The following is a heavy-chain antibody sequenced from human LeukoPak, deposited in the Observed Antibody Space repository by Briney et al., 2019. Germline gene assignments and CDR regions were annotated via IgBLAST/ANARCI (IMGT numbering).Heavy chain of an antibody. V-gene: IGHV3-30*18. J-gene: IGHJ4*02. CDR2: ISYDGSNK. D-gene: IGHD4-17*01. Sequence: GRSLRLSCAASGFTFSSYGMHWVRQAPGKGLEWVAVISYDGSNKYYADSVKGRFTNSRDNSKNTLYLQMNSLRAEDTAVYYCAKDTAMTTVTAAIDYWGQGTLVTVSS. CDR1: GFTFSSYG. CDR3: AKDTAMTTVTAAIDY.